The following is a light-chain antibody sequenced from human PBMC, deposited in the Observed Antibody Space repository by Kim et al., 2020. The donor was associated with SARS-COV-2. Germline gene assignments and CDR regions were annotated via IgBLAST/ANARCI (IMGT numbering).Light chain of an antibody. V-gene: IGLV6-57*03. J-gene: IGLJ3*02. CDR2: ENN. Sequence: GKTVTISCTRSSGSIATNYVQWYQQRPGSVPTTVIYENNQRPSGVPDRFSGSVDSSSNSASLTISGLKTEDEADDYCQSFDSSNLVFGGGTQLTVL. CDR1: SGSIATNY. CDR3: QSFDSSNLV.